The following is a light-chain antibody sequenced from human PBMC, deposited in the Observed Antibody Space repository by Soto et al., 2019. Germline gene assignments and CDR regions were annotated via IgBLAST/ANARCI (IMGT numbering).Light chain of an antibody. Sequence: DIQMTQSPSTLSASVGDRVTITCRASQSISNWLAWYQQRPGKAPKLLIYKASSLEGGVPSRFSGSGSGTEFTLTISSLQPDDFATEYCQQYDTFSRTFGQGTKVEIK. CDR3: QQYDTFSRT. CDR1: QSISNW. J-gene: IGKJ1*01. CDR2: KAS. V-gene: IGKV1-5*03.